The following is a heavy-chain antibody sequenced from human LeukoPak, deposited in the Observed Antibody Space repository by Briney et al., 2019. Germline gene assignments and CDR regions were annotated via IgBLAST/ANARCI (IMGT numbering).Heavy chain of an antibody. D-gene: IGHD1-1*01. CDR2: FNPNNGAT. CDR1: GITSGGYY. J-gene: IGHJ4*02. CDR3: ARYNWNDVVSALDS. Sequence: ASVRSSCKASGITSGGYYFPGGRRPPEKGLDGRGGFNPNNGATNYAQKFQGGVTMTRDTSITTFYMEVSSLTSDDTAVFYCARYNWNDVVSALDSWGQGTLVTVSS. V-gene: IGHV1-2*02.